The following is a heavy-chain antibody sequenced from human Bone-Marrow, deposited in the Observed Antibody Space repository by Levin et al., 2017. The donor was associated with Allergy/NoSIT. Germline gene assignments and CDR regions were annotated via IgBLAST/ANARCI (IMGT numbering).Heavy chain of an antibody. CDR2: ISAYNGNT. CDR3: ARESHWYFDL. J-gene: IGHJ2*01. Sequence: GESLKISCKASGYTFTSYGISWVRQAPGQGLEWMGWISAYNGNTNYAQKLQGRVTMTTDTSTSTAYMELRSLRSDDTAVYDCARESHWYFDLWGRGTLVTVSS. V-gene: IGHV1-18*01. CDR1: GYTFTSYG.